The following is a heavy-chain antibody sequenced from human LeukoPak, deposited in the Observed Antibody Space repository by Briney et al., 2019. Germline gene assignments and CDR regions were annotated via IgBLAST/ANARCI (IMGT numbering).Heavy chain of an antibody. CDR1: GLTFSSYW. V-gene: IGHV3-7*01. Sequence: GGSLRLSCAVSGLTFSSYWMSWVRQAPGKGLEWLANINEDGSGKYYKDSVKGRFTVSRDNAKNSLYLQLNSLGAEDTAVYYCATETNGRHYDYWGQGTLLTVSS. D-gene: IGHD1-14*01. CDR3: ATETNGRHYDY. J-gene: IGHJ4*02. CDR2: INEDGSGK.